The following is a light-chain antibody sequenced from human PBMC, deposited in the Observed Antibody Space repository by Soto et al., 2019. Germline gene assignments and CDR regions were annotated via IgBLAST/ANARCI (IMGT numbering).Light chain of an antibody. V-gene: IGKV1-9*01. CDR3: QQLNSYPLT. J-gene: IGKJ4*01. CDR2: AAS. Sequence: DIQLTQSPSFLSASVGDRVTITCRASQGINSYLAWYQQKPGKAPKLLIYAASTLQSGVPSRFSGSGSGTEFTLTISSLQPEDCATDYCQQLNSYPLTFGGGTKVEIK. CDR1: QGINSY.